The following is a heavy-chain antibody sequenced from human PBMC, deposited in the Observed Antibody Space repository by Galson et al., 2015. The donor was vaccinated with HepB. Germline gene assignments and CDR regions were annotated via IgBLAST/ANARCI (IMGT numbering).Heavy chain of an antibody. CDR3: ARVLGQQLVTGYYYYAMDV. V-gene: IGHV1-18*01. Sequence: SVKVSCKASGYTFTSYGISWVRQAPGQGLEWMGWISAYNGDTKYGQKFPGRVTMTRDTSTSIAYMELRSLRSDDTAVYYCARVLGQQLVTGYYYYAMDVWGQGTTVTVSS. CDR2: ISAYNGDT. J-gene: IGHJ6*02. D-gene: IGHD6-13*01. CDR1: GYTFTSYG.